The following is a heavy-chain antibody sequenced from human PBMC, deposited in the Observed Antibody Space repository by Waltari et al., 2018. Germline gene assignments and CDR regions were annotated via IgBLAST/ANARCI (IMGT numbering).Heavy chain of an antibody. CDR3: ARDQRITMIVDDAFDI. CDR1: GGTFSSYA. J-gene: IGHJ3*02. D-gene: IGHD3-22*01. CDR2: IIPIFGTA. Sequence: QVQLVQSGAEVKKPGSSVKVSCKASGGTFSSYAISWVRQAPGQGLEWMGGIIPIFGTANYAQKCQGMVTMTADESTRPAYMELSRLRSEDTAVYYCARDQRITMIVDDAFDIWGQGTMVTVSS. V-gene: IGHV1-69*01.